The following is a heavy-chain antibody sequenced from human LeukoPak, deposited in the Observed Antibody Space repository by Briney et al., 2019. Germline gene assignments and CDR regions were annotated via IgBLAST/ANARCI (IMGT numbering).Heavy chain of an antibody. CDR3: ARVDGSPDY. CDR1: GYTFTTLD. J-gene: IGHJ4*02. CDR2: MNPNSVNT. D-gene: IGHD2-15*01. V-gene: IGHV1-8*03. Sequence: ASVKVSCKACGYTFTTLDINWVRQATGQRLEWMGWMNPNSVNTGYAQKFQGRVTITRDTSTSTGYMELSSLRSEDTAVYYCARVDGSPDYWGQGTLVTVSS.